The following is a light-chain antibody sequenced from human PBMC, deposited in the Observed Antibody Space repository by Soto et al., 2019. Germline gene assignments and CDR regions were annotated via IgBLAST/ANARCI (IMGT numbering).Light chain of an antibody. CDR3: QQYYSTPWT. V-gene: IGKV4-1*01. CDR2: WAS. CDR1: QTVLHTSSNTNF. Sequence: DIVMTQSPDSQAVSLGERATINCKSSQTVLHTSSNTNFLAWFRQKPGQPPKLLIFWASTRESGVPDRFSGSGSGTDFTLTISSLQAEDVAVYYCQQYYSTPWTFGQGTKVEIK. J-gene: IGKJ1*01.